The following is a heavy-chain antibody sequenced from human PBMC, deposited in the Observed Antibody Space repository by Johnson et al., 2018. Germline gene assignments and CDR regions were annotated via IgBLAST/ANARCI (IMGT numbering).Heavy chain of an antibody. Sequence: VQLVQSGGGLVQPGRSLRLSCAASGFTFDDYAMHWVRQAPGKGLEWASGISWNSGSIGYADSVKGRFTISRDNAKNSLYLQMNSLRAEDTALYYCAKASYSSSHYGFFDYWGQGTLVTVSS. CDR2: ISWNSGSI. J-gene: IGHJ4*02. CDR3: AKASYSSSHYGFFDY. D-gene: IGHD6-13*01. CDR1: GFTFDDYA. V-gene: IGHV3-9*01.